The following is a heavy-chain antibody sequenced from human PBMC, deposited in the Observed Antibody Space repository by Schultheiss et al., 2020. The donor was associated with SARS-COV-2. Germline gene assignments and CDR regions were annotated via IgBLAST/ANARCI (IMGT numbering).Heavy chain of an antibody. V-gene: IGHV1-18*01. Sequence: ASVKVSCKASGYTFTSYGISWVRQAPGQGLEWMGWISAYNGNTNYAQKLQGRVTMTTDTSTSTAYMELRSLRSDDTAVYYCARSYSSSWHTGGGTDMDVWGQGTTVTVSS. CDR1: GYTFTSYG. J-gene: IGHJ6*02. CDR2: ISAYNGNT. D-gene: IGHD6-13*01. CDR3: ARSYSSSWHTGGGTDMDV.